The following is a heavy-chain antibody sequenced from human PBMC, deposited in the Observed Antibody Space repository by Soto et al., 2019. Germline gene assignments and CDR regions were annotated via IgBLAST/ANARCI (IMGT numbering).Heavy chain of an antibody. CDR1: GFTFSSYS. CDR3: ARDRTLYASGYDFYGYFDY. CDR2: ISSSSSTI. V-gene: IGHV3-48*02. Sequence: PGGSLRLSCAASGFTFSSYSMNWVRQAPGKGLEWVSYISSSSSTIYHADSVKGRFTISRDNAKNSLYLQMNSLRDDDTAVYYCARDRTLYASGYDFYGYFDYWGQGTLVTVSS. J-gene: IGHJ4*02. D-gene: IGHD5-12*01.